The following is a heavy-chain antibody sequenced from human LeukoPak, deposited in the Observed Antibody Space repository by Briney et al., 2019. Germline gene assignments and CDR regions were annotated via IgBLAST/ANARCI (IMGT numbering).Heavy chain of an antibody. V-gene: IGHV3-7*03. CDR1: GFTFSNYW. D-gene: IGHD6-19*01. CDR3: ARGSYSSGSDY. J-gene: IGHJ4*02. CDR2: IKQDGSEK. Sequence: GGSLRLSCAASGFTFSNYWMSWVRQAPGKGLEWVANIKQDGSEKYYVDSVKGRFTISRDNAKNSLYPQMNSLRAEDTAVYYCARGSYSSGSDYWGQGTLVTVSS.